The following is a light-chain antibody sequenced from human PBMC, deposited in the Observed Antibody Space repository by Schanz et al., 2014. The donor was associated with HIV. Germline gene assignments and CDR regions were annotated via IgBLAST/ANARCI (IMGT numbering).Light chain of an antibody. V-gene: IGLV1-44*01. CDR2: NSY. CDR3: GSWDDSLSGLYV. J-gene: IGLJ1*01. Sequence: QSVLSQPPSASGTPGQRVTISCSVSNSNIRSNAVNWYQHLPGTAPTLLIYNSYHRPSGVPDRFSGSDSGTSASLAISGLQSEDEADYYCGSWDDSLSGLYVFGTGTKLTVL. CDR1: NSNIRSNA.